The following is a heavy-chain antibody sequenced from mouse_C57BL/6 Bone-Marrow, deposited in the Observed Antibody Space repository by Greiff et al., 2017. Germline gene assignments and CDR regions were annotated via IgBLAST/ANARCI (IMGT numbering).Heavy chain of an antibody. J-gene: IGHJ1*03. V-gene: IGHV1-64*01. CDR2: IHPNSGST. Sequence: VQLQQPGAELVKPGASVKLSCKASGYTFTSYWMHWVKQRPGQGLEWIGMIHPNSGSTNYNEKFKSKATLTVDKSSSTAYMQLSSLTSEDSAVYYCASSTGTPYCYFDVWGTGTTVTVSS. CDR3: ASSTGTPYCYFDV. CDR1: GYTFTSYW. D-gene: IGHD4-1*02.